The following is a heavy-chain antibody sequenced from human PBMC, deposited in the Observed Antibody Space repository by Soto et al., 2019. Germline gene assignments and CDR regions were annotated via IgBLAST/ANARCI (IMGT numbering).Heavy chain of an antibody. CDR1: GGSISSYY. J-gene: IGHJ6*03. V-gene: IGHV4-59*08. CDR3: ARRTGYYYYYIDV. D-gene: IGHD1-1*01. CDR2: IYYSGST. Sequence: SETLSLTCTVSGGSISSYYWSWIRQPPGKGLEWIGYIYYSGSTNYNPSLKSRVTISVDTSKNQFSLKLSSVTAADTAVYYCARRTGYYYYYIDVWGKGTTVTVSS.